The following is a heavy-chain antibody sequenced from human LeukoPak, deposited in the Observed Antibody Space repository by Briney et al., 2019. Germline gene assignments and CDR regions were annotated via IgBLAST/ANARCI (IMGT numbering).Heavy chain of an antibody. J-gene: IGHJ4*02. V-gene: IGHV4-4*07. Sequence: PETLSLTCTVSGGSISSYYWSWIRQPAGKGLEWIGRIYTSGSTNYNPSLKSRVTMSVDTSKNQFSLKLSSVTAADTAVYYCARSRYGKSRAQFDYWGQGTLVTVSS. CDR2: IYTSGST. CDR3: ARSRYGKSRAQFDY. D-gene: IGHD5-18*01. CDR1: GGSISSYY.